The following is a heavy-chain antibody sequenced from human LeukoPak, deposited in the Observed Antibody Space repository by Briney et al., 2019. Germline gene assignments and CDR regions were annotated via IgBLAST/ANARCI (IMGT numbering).Heavy chain of an antibody. V-gene: IGHV1-18*01. Sequence: ASVKVSCKAPGYTFTSYGISWVRQAPGQGLEWMGWISAYNGNTNYAQKLQGRVTMTTDTSTSTAYMELRSLRSDDTAVYYCARAGIVVVPAAYGWFDPWGQGTLVTVSS. J-gene: IGHJ5*02. CDR3: ARAGIVVVPAAYGWFDP. D-gene: IGHD2-2*01. CDR1: GYTFTSYG. CDR2: ISAYNGNT.